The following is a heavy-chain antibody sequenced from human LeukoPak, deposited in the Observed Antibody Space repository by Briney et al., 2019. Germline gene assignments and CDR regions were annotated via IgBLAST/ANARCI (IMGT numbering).Heavy chain of an antibody. CDR3: ARGLGAAADFYYFDY. D-gene: IGHD6-13*01. V-gene: IGHV4-30-4*01. CDR1: GDSISSGDNY. J-gene: IGHJ4*02. CDR2: IFYTGST. Sequence: PSETLSLTCTVSGDSISSGDNYWSWIRQPPGKGLEWIGYIFYTGSTNYNPSLKSRVTISVDTSKNQFSLKLSSVTAADTAVYYCARGLGAAADFYYFDYWGQGTLVTVSS.